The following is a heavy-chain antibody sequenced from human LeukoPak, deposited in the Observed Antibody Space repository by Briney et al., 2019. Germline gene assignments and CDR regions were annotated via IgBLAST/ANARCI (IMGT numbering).Heavy chain of an antibody. V-gene: IGHV4-59*11. D-gene: IGHD1-26*01. CDR2: IYYGGNT. Sequence: SETLSLTCTVSGGSIGGHYWSWIRQPPGKGLEWIGYIYYGGNTNYNPSLKSRVTISVDTSKNQFSLKLSSVTAADTAVYYCARARSDSGRFDYWGQGTLVTVSS. CDR3: ARARSDSGRFDY. CDR1: GGSIGGHY. J-gene: IGHJ4*02.